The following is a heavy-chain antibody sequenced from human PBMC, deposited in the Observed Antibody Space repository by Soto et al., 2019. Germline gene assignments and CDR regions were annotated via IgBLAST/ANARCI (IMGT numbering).Heavy chain of an antibody. CDR2: IYSGGST. D-gene: IGHD2-15*01. J-gene: IGHJ4*02. V-gene: IGHV3-53*04. CDR1: GFTVSSNY. Sequence: EVQLVESGGGLVQPGGSLRLSCAASGFTVSSNYMSWVRQAPGKGLEWVSVIYSGGSTYYADSVKGRFTISRHNSKNTLYLQMNSLGGEDTAVYYCARDRPYCSGGSCYSFDYWGQGTLFTVSS. CDR3: ARDRPYCSGGSCYSFDY.